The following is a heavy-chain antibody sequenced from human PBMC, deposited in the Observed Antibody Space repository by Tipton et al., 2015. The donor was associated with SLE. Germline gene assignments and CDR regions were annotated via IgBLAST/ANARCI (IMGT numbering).Heavy chain of an antibody. CDR1: GFTFSDHA. D-gene: IGHD3-22*01. V-gene: IGHV3-30*04. Sequence: SLRLSCTASGFTFSDHAMTWVRQAPGKGLEWVSYNGNSKYYADSVKGRFTISRDNSKNTVYLQMNSLRAEDTAVYYCTAWLLPDYYFDYWGQGTLVTVSS. CDR2: SYNGNSK. J-gene: IGHJ4*02. CDR3: TAWLLPDYYFDY.